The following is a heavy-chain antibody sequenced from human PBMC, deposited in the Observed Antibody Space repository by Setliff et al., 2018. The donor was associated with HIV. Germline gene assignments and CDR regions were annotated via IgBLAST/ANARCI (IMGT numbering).Heavy chain of an antibody. Sequence: PSETLSLTCTVSGDSISSGAYYWTWLRQPAGKGLEWIGHVYTSGSTYYNPSLKSRVTISVDTSKNQFSLRLNSVTAADTAVYYCARQGNIVVVTSFDYWGQGTLVTVSS. J-gene: IGHJ4*02. D-gene: IGHD2-21*02. V-gene: IGHV4-61*09. CDR3: ARQGNIVVVTSFDY. CDR1: GDSISSGAYY. CDR2: VYTSGST.